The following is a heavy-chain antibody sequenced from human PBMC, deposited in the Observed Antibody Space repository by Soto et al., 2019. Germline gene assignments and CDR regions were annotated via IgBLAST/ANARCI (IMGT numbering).Heavy chain of an antibody. CDR1: GGSFSGYY. CDR2: IKHSGST. Sequence: QVQLQQWGAGLLKPSETLSLTCAVYGGSFSGYYWSWIRQPPGKGLEWIGEIKHSGSTNYNPSRKSSVTLSVDSSKYQFALKLSSVTAADTAVYYCARGRGYSYGSAFDIWGQGTMVTVSS. D-gene: IGHD5-18*01. J-gene: IGHJ3*02. CDR3: ARGRGYSYGSAFDI. V-gene: IGHV4-34*01.